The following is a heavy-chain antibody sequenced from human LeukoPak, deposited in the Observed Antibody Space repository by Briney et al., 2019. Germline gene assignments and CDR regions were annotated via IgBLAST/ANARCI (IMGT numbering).Heavy chain of an antibody. CDR1: GGSISSYY. D-gene: IGHD3-22*01. J-gene: IGHJ5*02. Sequence: SETLSLTCTVSGGSISSYYWSWIRQPPGKGLEWIGYIYYSGSTNYNPSLKSRVTISVDTSKNQFSLKLSSVTAADTAVYYCARSPDYYDSSGYYHNWFDHWGQGTLVTVSS. CDR3: ARSPDYYDSSGYYHNWFDH. CDR2: IYYSGST. V-gene: IGHV4-59*01.